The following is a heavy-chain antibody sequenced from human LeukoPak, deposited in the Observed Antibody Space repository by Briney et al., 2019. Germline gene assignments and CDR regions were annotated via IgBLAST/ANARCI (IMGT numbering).Heavy chain of an antibody. V-gene: IGHV4-39*01. Sequence: WIRQPPGKGLEWIGSIYYSGSTYYNPSLKSRVTISVDTSKNQFSLKLSSVTAADTAVYYCARHGDWNYEFDYWGQGTLVTVSS. CDR3: ARHGDWNYEFDY. CDR2: IYYSGST. D-gene: IGHD1-7*01. J-gene: IGHJ4*02.